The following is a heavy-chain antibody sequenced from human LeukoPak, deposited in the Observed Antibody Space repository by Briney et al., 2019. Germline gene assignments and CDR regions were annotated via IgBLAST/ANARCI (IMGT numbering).Heavy chain of an antibody. CDR2: LYSGGST. CDR1: GFTVNSNY. CDR3: ARSSGSYFWDAMDV. D-gene: IGHD1-26*01. Sequence: PGGSLRLSCAVSGFTVNSNYMTWVRQAPGKGLECVSVLYSGGSTYYADSVRGRFTISRDNSKNTLYLQMNSLRAEDTAVYYCARSSGSYFWDAMDVWGQGTTVTVSS. J-gene: IGHJ6*02. V-gene: IGHV3-53*01.